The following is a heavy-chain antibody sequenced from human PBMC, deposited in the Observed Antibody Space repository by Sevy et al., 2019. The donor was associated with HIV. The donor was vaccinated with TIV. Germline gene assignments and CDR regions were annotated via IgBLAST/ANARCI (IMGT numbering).Heavy chain of an antibody. V-gene: IGHV3-74*01. J-gene: IGHJ4*02. CDR2: INSEGSST. Sequence: GGSLRLSCAASGFTFSSYWMHWVRQAPGKGLVWVSRINSEGSSTSYADSVKGRFTISRGNAKNTLYLQMNSLRAEDTAVYYCARGYSGFHLTDYWGQGTLVTVSS. CDR1: GFTFSSYW. CDR3: ARGYSGFHLTDY. D-gene: IGHD5-12*01.